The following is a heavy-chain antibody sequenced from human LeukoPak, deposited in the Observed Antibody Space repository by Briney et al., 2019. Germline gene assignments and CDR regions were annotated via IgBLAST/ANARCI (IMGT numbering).Heavy chain of an antibody. CDR3: AGALYSSGLVGFDP. D-gene: IGHD6-19*01. CDR2: INPNSGGT. V-gene: IGHV1-2*02. Sequence: ASVKVSCKASGYTFTGYYMHWVRQAPGQGLEWMGWINPNSGGTNYAQKVQGRVPMTRDTSISTAYMELSRLRSDDTAVYYCAGALYSSGLVGFDPWGQGTLVTVS. CDR1: GYTFTGYY. J-gene: IGHJ5*02.